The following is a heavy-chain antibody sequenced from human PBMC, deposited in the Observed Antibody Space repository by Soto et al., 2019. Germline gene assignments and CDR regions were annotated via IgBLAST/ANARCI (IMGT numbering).Heavy chain of an antibody. V-gene: IGHV4-34*01. D-gene: IGHD6-13*01. CDR3: ARDGAYSSSWYTRYYYGMDV. CDR1: GGSFSGYY. Sequence: PSETLSLTCAVYGGSFSGYYWSWIRQPPGKGLEWIGEINHSGSTNYNPSLKSRVTISVDTSKNQFSLKLSSVTAADTAVYYCARDGAYSSSWYTRYYYGMDVWGQGTTVTVSS. J-gene: IGHJ6*02. CDR2: INHSGST.